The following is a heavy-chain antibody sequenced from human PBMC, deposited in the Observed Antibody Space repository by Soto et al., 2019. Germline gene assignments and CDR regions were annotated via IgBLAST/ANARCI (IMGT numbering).Heavy chain of an antibody. Sequence: ASVKVSCKASGYTFTSYDINWVRQATGQGLEWMGWMNPNSGNTGYAQKFQGRVTMTRNTSISTAYMELSSLRSEDTAVYYCAKYDYSNYYYYGMDVWGKGTTVTVS. CDR1: GYTFTSYD. J-gene: IGHJ6*04. V-gene: IGHV1-8*01. CDR3: AKYDYSNYYYYGMDV. D-gene: IGHD4-4*01. CDR2: MNPNSGNT.